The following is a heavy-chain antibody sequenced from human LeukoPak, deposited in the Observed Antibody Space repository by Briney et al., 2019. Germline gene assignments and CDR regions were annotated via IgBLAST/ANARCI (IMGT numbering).Heavy chain of an antibody. Sequence: SQTLSLTCTVSGGSISSGGYYWSWIRQHPGKGLEWIGYIYYSGSTYYNPSLKSRVTISVDTSKNQFSLKLSSVTAADTAVYYCARSHHSRAYRPGNAFDIWGQGQWSPSLQ. J-gene: IGHJ3*02. V-gene: IGHV4-31*03. D-gene: IGHD1-14*01. CDR3: ARSHHSRAYRPGNAFDI. CDR1: GGSISSGGYY. CDR2: IYYSGST.